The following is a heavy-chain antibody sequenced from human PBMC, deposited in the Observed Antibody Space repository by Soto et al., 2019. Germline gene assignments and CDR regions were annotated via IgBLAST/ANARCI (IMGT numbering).Heavy chain of an antibody. D-gene: IGHD3-10*01. Sequence: QLQLQESGPGLVKPSETLSLTCTVSGGSISSSSYYWGWIRQPPGKGLEWIGSIYYSGSTYYNPSLKSRVTISVDTSKNQVSLKLSSVTAADTAVYYCARHVSGFGELGFDIWGQGTMVTVSS. CDR3: ARHVSGFGELGFDI. CDR2: IYYSGST. V-gene: IGHV4-39*01. CDR1: GGSISSSSYY. J-gene: IGHJ3*02.